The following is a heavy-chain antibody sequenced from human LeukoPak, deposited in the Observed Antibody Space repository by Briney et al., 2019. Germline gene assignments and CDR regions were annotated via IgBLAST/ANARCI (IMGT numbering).Heavy chain of an antibody. CDR2: INWNGGST. CDR1: GFTFDDYG. V-gene: IGHV3-20*01. Sequence: GGSLRLSCAASGFTFDDYGMCWVRQAPGKGLEWVAGINWNGGSTGYADSVKGRFTISRDNAKNSLYLQMNSLRAEDTALYHCARLSGPGETHDYWGQGTLVTVSS. J-gene: IGHJ4*02. CDR3: ARLSGPGETHDY. D-gene: IGHD3-16*01.